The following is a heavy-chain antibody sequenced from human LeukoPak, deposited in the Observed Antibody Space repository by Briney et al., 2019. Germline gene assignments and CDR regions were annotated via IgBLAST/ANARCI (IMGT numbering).Heavy chain of an antibody. D-gene: IGHD3-22*01. V-gene: IGHV1-69*06. Sequence: SVKVSCKASGGTFSSYAISWVRQAPGQGLEWMGGIIPIFGTANYAQKFQGRVTITADKSTSTAYMELSSLRSEDTAVYYCATRGRPMIHWFDPWGQGTLVTVSS. CDR3: ATRGRPMIHWFDP. CDR2: IIPIFGTA. J-gene: IGHJ5*02. CDR1: GGTFSSYA.